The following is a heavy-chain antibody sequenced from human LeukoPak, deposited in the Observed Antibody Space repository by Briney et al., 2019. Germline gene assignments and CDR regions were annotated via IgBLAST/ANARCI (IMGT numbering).Heavy chain of an antibody. J-gene: IGHJ6*03. Sequence: SETPSLTCTVSGGSISSSSYYWGWIRQPPGKGLEWIGSIYYSGSTYYNPSLKSRVTISVDTSKNQFSLKLSSVTAADTAVYYCAREAYSSSSYYYYYYMDVWGKGTTVTVSS. CDR3: AREAYSSSSYYYYYYMDV. CDR2: IYYSGST. V-gene: IGHV4-39*07. D-gene: IGHD6-6*01. CDR1: GGSISSSSYY.